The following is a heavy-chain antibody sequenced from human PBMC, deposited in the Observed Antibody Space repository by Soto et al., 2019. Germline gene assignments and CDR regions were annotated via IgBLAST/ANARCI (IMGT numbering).Heavy chain of an antibody. CDR1: GFTVSSNY. V-gene: IGHV3-53*01. CDR3: ASLARGGDLDY. CDR2: IYSGGST. D-gene: IGHD2-21*02. Sequence: PVGSLRLSCAASGFTVSSNYMSWVRQAPGKGLEWVSVIYSGGSTYYADSVKGRFTISRDNSKNTLYLQMNSLRAEDTAVYYCASLARGGDLDYWGQGTLVTVSS. J-gene: IGHJ4*02.